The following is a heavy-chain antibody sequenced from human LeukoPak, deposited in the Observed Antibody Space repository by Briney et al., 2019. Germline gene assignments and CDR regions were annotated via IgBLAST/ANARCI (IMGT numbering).Heavy chain of an antibody. CDR3: ATSASSGSDYFDP. CDR2: IHSSGST. J-gene: IGHJ5*02. V-gene: IGHV4-61*02. D-gene: IGHD3-22*01. CDR1: GGSITSGSYY. Sequence: SETLSLTCTVSGGSITSGSYYWTWIRQPAGKGLEWVGRIHSSGSTNYNPSLNSRVTVSADTSNNQFSLKLSSVTAADTAIYYCATSASSGSDYFDPWGQAILVTVSS.